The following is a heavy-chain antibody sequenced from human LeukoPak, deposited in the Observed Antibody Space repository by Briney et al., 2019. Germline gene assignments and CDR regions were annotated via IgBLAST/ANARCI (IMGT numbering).Heavy chain of an antibody. CDR3: ARAPYRGCSSTSCYRPAFDI. CDR2: INPNSGGT. V-gene: IGHV1-2*02. J-gene: IGHJ3*02. Sequence: ASVKVSCKVSGYTLTELSMHWVRQAPGQGLEWMGWINPNSGGTNYAQKFQGRVTMTRDTSISTAYMELSRLRSDDTAVYYCARAPYRGCSSTSCYRPAFDIWGQGTMVTVSS. D-gene: IGHD2-2*01. CDR1: GYTLTELS.